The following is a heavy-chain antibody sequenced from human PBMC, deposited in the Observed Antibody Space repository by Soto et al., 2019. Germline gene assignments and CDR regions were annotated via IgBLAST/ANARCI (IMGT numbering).Heavy chain of an antibody. D-gene: IGHD3-3*01. CDR2: INHSGST. Sequence: SETLSLTCTVSGGSISSSSYYWSWIRQPPGKGLEWIGEINHSGSTNYNPSLKSRVTISVDTSKNQFSLKLSSVTAADTAVYYCARDLKDYDFWSGYYTGGWFDPWGQGTLVTVSS. J-gene: IGHJ5*02. CDR3: ARDLKDYDFWSGYYTGGWFDP. CDR1: GGSISSSSYY. V-gene: IGHV4-39*07.